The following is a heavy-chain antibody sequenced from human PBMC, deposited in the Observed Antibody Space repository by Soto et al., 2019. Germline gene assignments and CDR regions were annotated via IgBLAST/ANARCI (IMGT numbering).Heavy chain of an antibody. CDR1: GYTFTSYD. CDR2: MNPNSGNT. Sequence: QVQLVQSGAEVQKPGASVKVSCKASGYTFTSYDINWVRQATGQGLEWMGWMNPNSGNTGYAQKFQGRVTMTRNTSISTAYMELSSLRSEDTAVYYCARGRNYDFWSGYPHFQHWGQGTLVTVSS. J-gene: IGHJ1*01. D-gene: IGHD3-3*01. CDR3: ARGRNYDFWSGYPHFQH. V-gene: IGHV1-8*01.